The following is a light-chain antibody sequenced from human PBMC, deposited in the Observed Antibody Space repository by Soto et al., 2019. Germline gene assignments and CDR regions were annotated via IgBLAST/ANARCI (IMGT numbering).Light chain of an antibody. Sequence: DIQMTQSPSSLSASVGDRVTITFLASQSISSYLNWYQQKPGKAPKLLIYKASTLKSGVPSRFSGSGSGTEFTLTISSLQPDDFATYYCQQYYTYWHMFGQGTKVDIK. V-gene: IGKV1-5*03. J-gene: IGKJ1*01. CDR1: QSISSY. CDR2: KAS. CDR3: QQYYTYWHM.